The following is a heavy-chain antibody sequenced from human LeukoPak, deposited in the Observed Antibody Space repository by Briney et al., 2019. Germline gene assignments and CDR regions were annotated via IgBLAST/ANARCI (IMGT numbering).Heavy chain of an antibody. D-gene: IGHD5-12*01. CDR3: ARGDSGYDYGVDY. Sequence: PSETLSLTCAVYGGSFSGYYWSWIRQPPGKGLEWIGEINHSGSTNYNPSLKSRVTISVDTSKNQFSLKLSSVTAADTAVYYCARGDSGYDYGVDYWGQGTLVTVSS. J-gene: IGHJ4*02. V-gene: IGHV4-34*01. CDR2: INHSGST. CDR1: GGSFSGYY.